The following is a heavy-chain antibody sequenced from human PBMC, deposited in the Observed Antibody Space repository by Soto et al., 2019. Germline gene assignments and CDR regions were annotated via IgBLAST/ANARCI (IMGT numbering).Heavy chain of an antibody. CDR2: IYYSGST. D-gene: IGHD1-26*01. Sequence: PSETLSLTCTVSGGSISSGGYYWSWIRQHPGKGLEWIGYIYYSGSTYYNPSLKSRVTISVDTSKNQFSLKLSSVTAADTAVYYCARTPYSGSYYSFDYWGQGTLVTVSS. J-gene: IGHJ4*02. V-gene: IGHV4-31*03. CDR1: GGSISSGGYY. CDR3: ARTPYSGSYYSFDY.